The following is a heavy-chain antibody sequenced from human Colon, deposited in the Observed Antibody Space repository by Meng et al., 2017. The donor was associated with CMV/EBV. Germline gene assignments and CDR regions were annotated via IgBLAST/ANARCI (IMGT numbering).Heavy chain of an antibody. V-gene: IGHV3-9*01. CDR2: ISGDSGSI. CDR1: GFTFDEYA. D-gene: IGHD1-14*01. Sequence: SLKISCAASGFTFDEYAMHWVREVPGKGLEWVSGISGDSGSIGYADSVKGRFTISRDNAKNSLYLQMNSLRPEDTALYYCVKAQTTTQSNYFGDWGQGTLVTVSS. J-gene: IGHJ4*02. CDR3: VKAQTTTQSNYFGD.